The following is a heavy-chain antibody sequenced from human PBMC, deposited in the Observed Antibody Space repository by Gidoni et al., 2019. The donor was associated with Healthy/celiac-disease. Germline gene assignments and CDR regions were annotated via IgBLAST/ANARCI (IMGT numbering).Heavy chain of an antibody. CDR2: ISSSSSYI. J-gene: IGHJ4*02. CDR1: GFTFSSSS. Sequence: EVQLVESGGGLVTPGGSLRLSCASSGFTFSSSSRNWVRQAPGKGLEWVSSISSSSSYIYYADSVKDRFTISRDNAKNSLYLQMNSLRAEDTAVYYCARESRGDYYDSSGYPFDYWGQGTLVTVSS. V-gene: IGHV3-21*01. CDR3: ARESRGDYYDSSGYPFDY. D-gene: IGHD3-22*01.